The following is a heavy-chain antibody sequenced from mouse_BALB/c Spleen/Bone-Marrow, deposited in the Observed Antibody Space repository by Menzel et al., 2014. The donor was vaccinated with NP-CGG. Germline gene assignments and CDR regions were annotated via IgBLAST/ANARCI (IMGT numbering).Heavy chain of an antibody. D-gene: IGHD4-1*01. J-gene: IGHJ2*01. CDR3: VRNWDPY. CDR2: IYPGSGST. Sequence: VQLQESGPELVKPGASVKMSCKASGYTFTDSVIGWVKQRTGQGLEWIGEIYPGSGSTYYNEKFKGKATLTVDTSSSTAYMQLSSLTSEDTAVYFCVRNWDPYWGQGTTLTVSS. V-gene: IGHV1-83*01. CDR1: GYTFTDSV.